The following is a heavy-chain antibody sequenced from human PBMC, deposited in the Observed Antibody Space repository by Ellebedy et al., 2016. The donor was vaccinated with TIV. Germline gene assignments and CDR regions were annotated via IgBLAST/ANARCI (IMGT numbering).Heavy chain of an antibody. Sequence: ASVKVSXXLSGGSFNAYYMHWMRQAPGQGLEWMGWINPHTGDTHYSRKFEGRVTLTRDTAISTAYMDLTSLSSEDTAIYFCATVILRCTDCPWGQGTLVSVSS. CDR1: GGSFNAYY. D-gene: IGHD2-21*01. V-gene: IGHV1-2*02. CDR2: INPHTGDT. J-gene: IGHJ5*02. CDR3: ATVILRCTDCP.